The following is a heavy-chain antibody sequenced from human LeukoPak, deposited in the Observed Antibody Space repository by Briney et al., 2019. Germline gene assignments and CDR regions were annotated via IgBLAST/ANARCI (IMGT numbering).Heavy chain of an antibody. D-gene: IGHD2-2*01. CDR1: GYTLTSYG. J-gene: IGHJ4*02. CDR3: ARSVISSCYDH. Sequence: ASVKVSCKASGYTLTSYGISWVRPAPGQGLEWMGWISAYNGNTNYAQKLQGRVTMTTDTSTSTAYLELRSLRSDDTAVYYCARSVISSCYDHWGQGTLVTVSS. V-gene: IGHV1-18*01. CDR2: ISAYNGNT.